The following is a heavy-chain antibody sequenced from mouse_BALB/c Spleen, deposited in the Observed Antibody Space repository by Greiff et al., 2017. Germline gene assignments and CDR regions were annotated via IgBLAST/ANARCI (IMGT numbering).Heavy chain of an antibody. J-gene: IGHJ4*01. D-gene: IGHD1-2*01. Sequence: EVKLMESGGGLVQPGGSRKLSCAASGFTFSSFGMHWVRQAPEKGLEWVAYISSGSSIIYYADTVKGRFTISRDNPKNTLFLQMTSLRSEDTAMYYCAKPITTATYYAMDYWGQGTSVTVSS. CDR3: AKPITTATYYAMDY. V-gene: IGHV5-17*02. CDR2: ISSGSSII. CDR1: GFTFSSFG.